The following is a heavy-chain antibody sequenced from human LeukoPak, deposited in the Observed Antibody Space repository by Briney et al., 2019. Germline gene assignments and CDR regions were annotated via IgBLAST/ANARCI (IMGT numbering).Heavy chain of an antibody. V-gene: IGHV4-38-2*02. Sequence: KTSETLSLTCTVSGYSISSGYSWGWIRPPPGKGLEWIGSIYHSGSTYYNPSLKSRVTISIDTSKNQFSLNPTSLTAADTAIYYCARVRLNNWFDPWGQGTLVTVSS. CDR3: ARVRLNNWFDP. J-gene: IGHJ5*02. D-gene: IGHD1-1*01. CDR2: IYHSGST. CDR1: GYSISSGYS.